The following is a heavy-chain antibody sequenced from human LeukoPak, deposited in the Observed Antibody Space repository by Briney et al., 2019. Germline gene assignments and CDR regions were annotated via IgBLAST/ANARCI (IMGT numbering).Heavy chain of an antibody. CDR3: ARDPWCGGDCYYFVY. J-gene: IGHJ4*02. CDR1: RFSFVYYA. V-gene: IGHV3-33*08. CDR2: IWYDGSNK. Sequence: GGSLRRSCAASRFSFVYYAMHWVRQAPGKGLEWVAVIWYDGSNKYYADSVKGRFTISRDNSQNTLYLQMNSLRAEDTAVYYCARDPWCGGDCYYFVYGGQGTLVTVSS. D-gene: IGHD2-21*02.